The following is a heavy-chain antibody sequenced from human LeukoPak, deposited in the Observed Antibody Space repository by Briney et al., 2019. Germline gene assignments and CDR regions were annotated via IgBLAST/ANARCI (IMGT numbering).Heavy chain of an antibody. Sequence: PGGSLRLSCAASGFSFSRYWMNWVRQAPGKGLEWVANIKGVGNEKNYVDSVKGRFSISRDKARNSLYLQMDSLRAEDTAVYYCAKEGAYPIITYDSWGQGALVTVSS. V-gene: IGHV3-7*01. CDR3: AKEGAYPIITYDS. D-gene: IGHD3-10*01. J-gene: IGHJ5*01. CDR2: IKGVGNEK. CDR1: GFSFSRYW.